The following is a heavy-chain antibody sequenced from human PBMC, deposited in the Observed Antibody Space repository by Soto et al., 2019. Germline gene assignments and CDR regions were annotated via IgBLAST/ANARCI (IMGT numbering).Heavy chain of an antibody. CDR3: AKDLSSLGWLALGAPFDS. V-gene: IGHV5-51*01. J-gene: IGHJ4*02. Sequence: PGESLKISCKGSGYTFSSYWIGWVRQMPGKGLEWMGIIHCDDSDTEYSPSFEGRFTISRDRSKNTLYLQLDSLRVEDTAIYFCAKDLSSLGWLALGAPFDSWGQGTLVTVSS. CDR1: GYTFSSYW. CDR2: IHCDDSDT. D-gene: IGHD3-22*01.